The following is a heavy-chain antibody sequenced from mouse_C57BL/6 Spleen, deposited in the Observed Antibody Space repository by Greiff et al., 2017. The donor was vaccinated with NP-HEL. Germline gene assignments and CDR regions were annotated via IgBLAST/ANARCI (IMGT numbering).Heavy chain of an antibody. D-gene: IGHD4-1*01. J-gene: IGHJ3*01. CDR2: ISYDGSN. Sequence: EVKLMESGPGLVKPSQSLSLTCSVTGYSITSGYYWNWIRQFPGNKLEWMGYISYDGSNNYNPSLKNRISITRDTSKNQFFLKLNSVTTEDTATYYCARGPTGTWFAYWGQGTLVTVSA. V-gene: IGHV3-6*01. CDR3: ARGPTGTWFAY. CDR1: GYSITSGYY.